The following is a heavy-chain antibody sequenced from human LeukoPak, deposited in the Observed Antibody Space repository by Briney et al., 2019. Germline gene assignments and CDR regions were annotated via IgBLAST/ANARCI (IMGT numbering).Heavy chain of an antibody. D-gene: IGHD6-13*01. CDR3: ARRNSSSWRRRDAFDI. J-gene: IGHJ3*02. Sequence: PSETLSLTCTVSGGSISSYYWSWIRQPAGKGLEWIGRIYTSGSTNYNPSLKSRVTISVDTSKNQFSLKLSSVTAADTAVYYCARRNSSSWRRRDAFDIWGQGTMVTVSS. CDR1: GGSISSYY. CDR2: IYTSGST. V-gene: IGHV4-4*07.